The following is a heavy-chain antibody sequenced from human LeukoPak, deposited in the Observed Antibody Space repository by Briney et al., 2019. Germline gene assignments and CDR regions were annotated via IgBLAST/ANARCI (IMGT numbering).Heavy chain of an antibody. V-gene: IGHV3-48*04. CDR1: GFTFSSYW. CDR2: ISSSGSTI. CDR3: ARKDSYYYYYMDV. Sequence: GGSLRLSCAASGFTFSSYWMSWVRQAPGKGLEWVSYISSSGSTIYYADSVKGRFTISRDNAKNSLYLQMNSLRAEDTAVYYCARKDSYYYYYMDVWGKGTTVTISS. J-gene: IGHJ6*03. D-gene: IGHD3/OR15-3a*01.